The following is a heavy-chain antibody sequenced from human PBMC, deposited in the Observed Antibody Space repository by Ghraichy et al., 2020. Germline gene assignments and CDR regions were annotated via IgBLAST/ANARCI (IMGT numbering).Heavy chain of an antibody. V-gene: IGHV3-11*01. CDR1: GFTFSDYY. J-gene: IGHJ4*02. D-gene: IGHD5-24*01. CDR2: ISSNGSTI. Sequence: GGSLRLSCAASGFTFSDYYMRWVRQAPGKGLEWVSYISSNGSTIYYADSVRGRFTISRDNSKNLLYLQMNSLRAEDTAVYYCAGMVRDGCGIDYWGQGTLVTVSS. CDR3: AGMVRDGCGIDY.